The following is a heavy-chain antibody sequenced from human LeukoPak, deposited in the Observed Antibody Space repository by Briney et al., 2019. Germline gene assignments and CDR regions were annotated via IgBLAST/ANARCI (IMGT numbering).Heavy chain of an antibody. V-gene: IGHV3-66*02. CDR3: ARARDSPYTYSLDS. Sequence: GKSLRLFCKASGLTVSSNYMSWVRQAPGRGLEWVSVTYRDGRTYYSDSVKGRFTISGDNSKNTMYLQMNSLRLEDTAVYYCARARDSPYTYSLDSWGPGTLVTVSS. J-gene: IGHJ4*02. CDR1: GLTVSSNY. D-gene: IGHD1-26*01. CDR2: TYRDGRT.